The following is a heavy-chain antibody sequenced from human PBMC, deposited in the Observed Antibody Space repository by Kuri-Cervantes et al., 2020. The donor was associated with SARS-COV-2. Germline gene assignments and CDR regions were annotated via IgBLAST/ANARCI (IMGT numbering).Heavy chain of an antibody. CDR3: AREGSDYGDPFDY. V-gene: IGHV3-30*04. CDR2: ISYDGSNK. J-gene: IGHJ4*02. D-gene: IGHD4-17*01. CDR1: GFTFSSYA. Sequence: GESLKISCAASGFTFSSYAMHWVRQAPGKGLEWAAVISYDGSNKYYADSVKGRFTISRDNSKNTLYLQMNSLRAEDTAVYYCAREGSDYGDPFDYWGQGTLVTVSS.